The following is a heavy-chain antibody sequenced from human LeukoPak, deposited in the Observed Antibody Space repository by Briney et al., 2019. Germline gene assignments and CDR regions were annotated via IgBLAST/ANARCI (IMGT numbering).Heavy chain of an antibody. J-gene: IGHJ4*02. CDR2: INPSGGST. D-gene: IGHD3-22*01. CDR1: GYTFTSYY. Sequence: ASVKVSCKASGYTFTSYYMHWVRQAPEQGLEWMGIINPSGGSTSYAQKFQGRVTMTRDTSTSTVYMELSSLRSEDTAVYYCARGRRITMIVVALDYWGQGTLVTVSS. V-gene: IGHV1-46*01. CDR3: ARGRRITMIVVALDY.